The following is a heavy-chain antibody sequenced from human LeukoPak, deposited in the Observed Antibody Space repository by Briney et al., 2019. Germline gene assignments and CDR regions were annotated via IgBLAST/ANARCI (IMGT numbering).Heavy chain of an antibody. CDR1: GGSFSGYY. V-gene: IGHV4-34*01. Sequence: TSETLSLTCAVYGGSFSGYYWSWIRQPPGKGLEWIGEINHSGSTNYNPSLKSRVTISVDTSKNQFSLKLSSVTAADTAVYYCARGSPYYYDSSGYYYSRRYFDYWGQGTLVTVSS. CDR3: ARGSPYYYDSSGYYYSRRYFDY. D-gene: IGHD3-22*01. J-gene: IGHJ4*02. CDR2: INHSGST.